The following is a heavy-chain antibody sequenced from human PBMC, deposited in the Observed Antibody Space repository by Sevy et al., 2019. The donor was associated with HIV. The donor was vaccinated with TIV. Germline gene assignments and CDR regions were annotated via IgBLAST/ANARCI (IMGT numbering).Heavy chain of an antibody. V-gene: IGHV3-7*03. Sequence: GGCLRLSCAASGFTFSNYWMSWVRQAPGKGLEWVANIKLDGSEKYYVDSVKGRFTISRDNAKNSLYLQMNSLRAEDTALYYCARDCSSTSCLWGLNVWGQGTTVTVSS. CDR1: GFTFSNYW. D-gene: IGHD2-2*01. CDR2: IKLDGSEK. CDR3: ARDCSSTSCLWGLNV. J-gene: IGHJ6*02.